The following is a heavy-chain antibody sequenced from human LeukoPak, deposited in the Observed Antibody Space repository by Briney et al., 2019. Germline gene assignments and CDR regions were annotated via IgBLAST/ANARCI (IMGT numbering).Heavy chain of an antibody. Sequence: SETLSLTCAVYGESLSNYYWGWIRQPPGKGLEWIGSIYHSGSTYYNPSLKSRVTISVDTSKNQFSLKLSSVTAADTAVYYCARDQPGIAVAGFPRRFDYWGQGTLVTVSS. J-gene: IGHJ4*02. V-gene: IGHV4-38-2*02. CDR1: GESLSNYY. CDR3: ARDQPGIAVAGFPRRFDY. D-gene: IGHD6-19*01. CDR2: IYHSGST.